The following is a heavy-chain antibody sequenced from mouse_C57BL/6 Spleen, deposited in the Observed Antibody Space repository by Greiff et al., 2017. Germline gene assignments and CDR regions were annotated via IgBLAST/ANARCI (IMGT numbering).Heavy chain of an antibody. Sequence: QVQLQQPGAELVKPGASVKLSCKASGYTFTSYWMQWVKQRPGQGLEWIGEIDPSDSYTNYNQKFKGKATLTVDTSSSTAYMQLSSLTSEDSAVYYCAGNYDYDGFDYWGQGTTLTVSS. V-gene: IGHV1-50*01. CDR1: GYTFTSYW. CDR3: AGNYDYDGFDY. CDR2: IDPSDSYT. J-gene: IGHJ2*01. D-gene: IGHD2-4*01.